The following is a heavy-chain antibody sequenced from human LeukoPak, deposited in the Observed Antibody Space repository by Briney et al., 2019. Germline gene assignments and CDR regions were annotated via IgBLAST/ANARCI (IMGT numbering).Heavy chain of an antibody. V-gene: IGHV3-23*01. CDR3: AKDRDYGDYGLFDY. CDR2: ISGSGGST. Sequence: GVSLRLSCAASGFTFSSYAMIWVRQAQGKGLEWVSAISGSGGSTYYADSVKGRFTISRDNSKNTLYLQMNSLRAEDTAVYYCAKDRDYGDYGLFDYWGQGTLVTVSS. D-gene: IGHD4-17*01. CDR1: GFTFSSYA. J-gene: IGHJ4*02.